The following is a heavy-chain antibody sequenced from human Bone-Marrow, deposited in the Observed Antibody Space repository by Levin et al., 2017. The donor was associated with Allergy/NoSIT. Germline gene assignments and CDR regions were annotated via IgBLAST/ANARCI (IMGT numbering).Heavy chain of an antibody. V-gene: IGHV4-59*01. Sequence: PGGSLRLSCTVSGGSISSYYWSWIRQPPGKGLEWIGYIYYSGSTNYNPSLKSRVTISVDTSKNQFSLKLSSVTAADTAVYYCARDGGRLQGSGGDYGPYYYYGMDVWGQGTTVTVSS. CDR2: IYYSGST. CDR3: ARDGGRLQGSGGDYGPYYYYGMDV. D-gene: IGHD4-17*01. J-gene: IGHJ6*02. CDR1: GGSISSYY.